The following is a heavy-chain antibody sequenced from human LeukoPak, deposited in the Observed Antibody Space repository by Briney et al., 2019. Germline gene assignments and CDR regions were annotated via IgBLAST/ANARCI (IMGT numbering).Heavy chain of an antibody. CDR1: GFTFSSYS. J-gene: IGHJ1*01. CDR2: ISSSSSYI. V-gene: IGHV3-21*01. Sequence: GGSLRLSCAASGFTFSSYSMNWVRQAPGKGLEWVSSISSSSSYIYYADSVKGRFTISRDKAKNSLYLQMNSLRAEDTAVYYCARDSGQYCSSTSCYFQHWGQGTLVTVFS. D-gene: IGHD2-2*01. CDR3: ARDSGQYCSSTSCYFQH.